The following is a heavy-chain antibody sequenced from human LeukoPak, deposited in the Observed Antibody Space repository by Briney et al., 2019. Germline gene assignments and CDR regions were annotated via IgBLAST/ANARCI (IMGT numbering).Heavy chain of an antibody. CDR3: ARSLWFGETTPGY. D-gene: IGHD3-10*01. Sequence: GGSLRLSCAASGFTFSSYAMHWVRQAPGKGLEWVAVISYDGSNKYYADSVKGRFTISRDNSKNTLYLQMNSLRAEDTAVYYCARSLWFGETTPGYWGQGTLVTVSS. J-gene: IGHJ4*02. V-gene: IGHV3-30-3*01. CDR1: GFTFSSYA. CDR2: ISYDGSNK.